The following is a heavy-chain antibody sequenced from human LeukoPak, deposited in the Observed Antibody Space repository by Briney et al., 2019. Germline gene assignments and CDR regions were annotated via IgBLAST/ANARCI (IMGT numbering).Heavy chain of an antibody. Sequence: GGSLRLSSAASGFTFSSYSMNWVRQAPGKGLEWVSSISSSSSYIYYADSVKGRFTISRDNAKNSLYLQMNSLRAEDTAVYYCARDTTFGYYYMDVWGKGTTVTISS. J-gene: IGHJ6*03. CDR3: ARDTTFGYYYMDV. CDR1: GFTFSSYS. V-gene: IGHV3-21*01. D-gene: IGHD3-16*01. CDR2: ISSSSSYI.